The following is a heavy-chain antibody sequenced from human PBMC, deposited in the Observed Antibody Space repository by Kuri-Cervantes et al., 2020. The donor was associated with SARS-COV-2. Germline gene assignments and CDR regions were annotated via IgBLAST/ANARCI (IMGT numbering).Heavy chain of an antibody. D-gene: IGHD5-18*01. CDR2: ISAFNGNT. Sequence: ASVKVSCKASGYSFTSFGITWVRQAPGQGLEWMGWISAFNGNTNYAQKFRDRVALTTDTSTSIAYMELRTLRSDDTAVYYYARLDAVVYFGMDVWGQGTTVNVSS. CDR1: GYSFTSFG. J-gene: IGHJ6*02. V-gene: IGHV1-18*01. CDR3: ARLDAVVYFGMDV.